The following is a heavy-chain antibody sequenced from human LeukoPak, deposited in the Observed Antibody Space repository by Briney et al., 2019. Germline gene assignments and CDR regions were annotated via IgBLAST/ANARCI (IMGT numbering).Heavy chain of an antibody. V-gene: IGHV3-23*01. D-gene: IGHD3-3*01. J-gene: IGHJ3*02. CDR2: ISGNGGST. CDR3: AEEAWIFGVVTRNVFDI. CDR1: GFTFSSYA. Sequence: GGSLRLSCAASGFTFSSYAMSWVRQAPGKGLEWVSVISGNGGSTYYADSMKGRFTISRDNSKNTLYLQMNSLRAEDTAVYYCAEEAWIFGVVTRNVFDIWGQGTVVTVSS.